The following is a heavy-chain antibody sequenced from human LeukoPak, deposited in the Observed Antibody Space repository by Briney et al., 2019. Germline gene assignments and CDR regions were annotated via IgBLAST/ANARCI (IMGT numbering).Heavy chain of an antibody. Sequence: ASVKVSCKASGYTFTSDSISWVRHGPQEGLEWMGWISAYNGNTNYAQKLQGRVTMTTDTSTSTAYMELRSLRSDDTAVYYCARDSRSSGWLSYWGQGTLVTVSS. D-gene: IGHD6-13*01. CDR2: ISAYNGNT. J-gene: IGHJ4*02. V-gene: IGHV1-18*01. CDR3: ARDSRSSGWLSY. CDR1: GYTFTSDS.